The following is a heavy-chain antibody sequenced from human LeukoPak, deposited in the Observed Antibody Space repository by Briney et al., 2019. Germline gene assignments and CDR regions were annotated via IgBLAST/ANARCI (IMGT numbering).Heavy chain of an antibody. CDR1: GFTFSSFK. CDR2: IGPSSTYI. V-gene: IGHV3-21*06. J-gene: IGHJ4*02. CDR3: ARDFTGGEYFDS. D-gene: IGHD3-16*01. Sequence: GGSLRLSCAASGFTFSSFKMTWVRQAPGKGLEWVASIGPSSTYIYYGDSLKGRVTVSRDNAKSLLFLHMSSLRPDDTAVYYCARDFTGGEYFDSWGQGTLVIVSS.